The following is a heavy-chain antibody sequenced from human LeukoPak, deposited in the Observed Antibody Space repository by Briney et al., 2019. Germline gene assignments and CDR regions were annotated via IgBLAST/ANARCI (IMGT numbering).Heavy chain of an antibody. CDR1: GGSISSSSYY. D-gene: IGHD3-10*01. CDR3: ARTNIWFGELSWFDP. CDR2: IYYSGST. V-gene: IGHV4-39*01. J-gene: IGHJ5*02. Sequence: SETLSLTCTVSGGSISSSSYYWGWIRQPPGKGLEWIGSIYYSGSTYYNPSLKSRVTISVDTSKNQFSLKLCSVTAADTAVYYCARTNIWFGELSWFDPWGQGTLVTVSS.